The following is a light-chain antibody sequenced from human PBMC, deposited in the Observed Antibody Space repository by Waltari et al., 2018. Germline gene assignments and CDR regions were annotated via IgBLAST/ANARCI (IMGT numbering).Light chain of an antibody. V-gene: IGKV4-1*01. J-gene: IGKJ1*01. CDR3: QHYYSTPWT. CDR2: WAS. Sequence: DIVMNQSPDSLAVYLGASAIHICKSIQSVLSSPNNNTYLARYQQKPGQPPKLLIYWASTRESGVPDRFSGSGSGTDFSLTISSLQAEDVAVYYCQHYYSTPWTFGQGTKVEI. CDR1: QSVLSSPNNNTY.